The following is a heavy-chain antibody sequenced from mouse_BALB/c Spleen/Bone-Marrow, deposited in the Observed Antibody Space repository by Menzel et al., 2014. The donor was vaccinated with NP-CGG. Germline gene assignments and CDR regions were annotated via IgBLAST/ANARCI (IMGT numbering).Heavy chain of an antibody. CDR3: ARGRFAY. Sequence: VQLQQSGPELVKPGASVKISCKTSGYTFTEYTIHWVKQSHGKSLEWIGNINPNIGGTTYNQKFKGKATLAVDMSSSTAYMDLRSLTSEDSAVYYCARGRFAYWGQGTLVTVSA. CDR2: INPNIGGT. J-gene: IGHJ3*01. V-gene: IGHV1-18*01. CDR1: GYTFTEYT.